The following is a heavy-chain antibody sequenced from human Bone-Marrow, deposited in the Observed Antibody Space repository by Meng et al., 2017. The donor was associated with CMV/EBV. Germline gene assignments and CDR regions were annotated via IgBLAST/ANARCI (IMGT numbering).Heavy chain of an antibody. J-gene: IGHJ4*02. D-gene: IGHD1-26*01. Sequence: SLKISCAASGFTFSDHHMDWVRQAPGKGLEWVGRSRNKAHSYTTEYAASVKGRFTISRDDSKNSLYVQMNSLKAEDTAVYYCARIGYSGVWYGYFDYWGQGTLVTVSS. V-gene: IGHV3-72*01. CDR2: SRNKAHSYTT. CDR1: GFTFSDHH. CDR3: ARIGYSGVWYGYFDY.